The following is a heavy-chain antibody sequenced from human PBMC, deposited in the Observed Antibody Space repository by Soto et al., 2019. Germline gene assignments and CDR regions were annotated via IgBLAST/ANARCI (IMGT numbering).Heavy chain of an antibody. V-gene: IGHV1-46*04. J-gene: IGHJ5*02. D-gene: IGHD3-3*01. CDR2: INPSGGST. CDR1: GYTFTSYY. CDR3: ARVRGFLERPGGWFDP. Sequence: QVQLVQSGAEVKKPGASVKVSCKASGYTFTSYYMHWVRQAPGQGLEWMRIINPSGGSTSYAQKLQGRVTMTRDTSTSTVYMELSSLRSEDTAVYYCARVRGFLERPGGWFDPWGQGTLVTVSS.